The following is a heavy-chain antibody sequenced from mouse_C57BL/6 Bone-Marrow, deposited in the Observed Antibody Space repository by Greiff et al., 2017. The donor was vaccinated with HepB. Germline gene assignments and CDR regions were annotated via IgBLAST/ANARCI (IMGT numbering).Heavy chain of an antibody. CDR3: ARKRNVPLYPYYYAMDY. V-gene: IGHV1-9*01. CDR1: GYTFTGYW. J-gene: IGHJ4*01. CDR2: ILPGSGST. Sequence: VQLQQSGAELMKPGASVKLSCKATGYTFTGYWIEWVKQRPGHGLEWIGEILPGSGSTNYNEKFKGKATFTADTSSNTAYMQISSLTTEDSAIYYCARKRNVPLYPYYYAMDYWGQGTSVTVSS. D-gene: IGHD5-1*01.